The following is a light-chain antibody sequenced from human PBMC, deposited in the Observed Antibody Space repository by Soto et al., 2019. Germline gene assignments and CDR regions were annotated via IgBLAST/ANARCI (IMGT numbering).Light chain of an antibody. Sequence: QSALTQPASVSGSPGQSITISCTGTRSDVGSYNLVSWYQHHPGKAPKLMIYEGSKRPSGVSNRFSGSKSGNTASLTISGLQAEDEADYYCCSYACSSTSVFGGGTKLTVL. CDR1: RSDVGSYNL. CDR3: CSYACSSTSV. J-gene: IGLJ2*01. V-gene: IGLV2-23*01. CDR2: EGS.